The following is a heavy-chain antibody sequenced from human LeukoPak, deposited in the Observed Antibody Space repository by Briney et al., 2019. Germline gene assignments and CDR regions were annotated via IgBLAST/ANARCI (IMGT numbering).Heavy chain of an antibody. D-gene: IGHD2-2*01. J-gene: IGHJ4*02. CDR3: ARRQIQKNQLPLNYFDY. CDR2: IKQDGSEK. Sequence: GGSLRLSCAASGFTFSSYWMSWVRQAPGKGLEWVANIKQDGSEKYYVDSVKGRFTISRDNAKNSLYLQMNSLRAEDTAVYYCARRQIQKNQLPLNYFDYWGQGTLVAVSS. V-gene: IGHV3-7*01. CDR1: GFTFSSYW.